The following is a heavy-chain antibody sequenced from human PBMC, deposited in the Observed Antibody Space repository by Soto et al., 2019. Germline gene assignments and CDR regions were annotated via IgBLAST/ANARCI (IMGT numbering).Heavy chain of an antibody. J-gene: IGHJ4*02. Sequence: QVQLVESGGGVVQPGRSLRLSCAASGFTFSSYGMHWVRQAPGKGLEWVAVISYDGSNKYYADSVKGRFTISRDNSKNTLYLQMNSLRAEDTAVYYCAKILLRGYSSFDYWGQGTLVTVSS. CDR1: GFTFSSYG. CDR2: ISYDGSNK. CDR3: AKILLRGYSSFDY. V-gene: IGHV3-30*18. D-gene: IGHD5-12*01.